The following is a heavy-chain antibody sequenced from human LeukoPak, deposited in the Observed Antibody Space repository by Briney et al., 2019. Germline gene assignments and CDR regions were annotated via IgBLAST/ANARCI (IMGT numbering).Heavy chain of an antibody. D-gene: IGHD1-26*01. V-gene: IGHV3-33*01. J-gene: IGHJ3*02. CDR1: GFTLSSFG. CDR3: ARVGDVEAFDI. Sequence: GGSLRLSGAASGFTLSSFGMVWVRQAPGKGLEWVTLMWYDGRNKYYAESVKGLFTISRDNSKNTVYLQMNSLRGEDTAVYYCARVGDVEAFDIWGQGTRVTVSS. CDR2: MWYDGRNK.